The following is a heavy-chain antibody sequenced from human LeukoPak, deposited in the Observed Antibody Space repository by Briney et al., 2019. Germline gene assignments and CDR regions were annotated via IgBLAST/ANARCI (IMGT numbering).Heavy chain of an antibody. V-gene: IGHV4-59*08. D-gene: IGHD2-2*01. Sequence: SETLSLTCTVSGGSISSYYWSWIRQPPGKGLEWIGYIYYSGSTNYNPSLKSRVTISVDTSKNQFSLKLSSVTAADTAVYYCARVSCSSTSCYRYGMDVWGQGTTVTVSS. CDR1: GGSISSYY. CDR2: IYYSGST. CDR3: ARVSCSSTSCYRYGMDV. J-gene: IGHJ6*02.